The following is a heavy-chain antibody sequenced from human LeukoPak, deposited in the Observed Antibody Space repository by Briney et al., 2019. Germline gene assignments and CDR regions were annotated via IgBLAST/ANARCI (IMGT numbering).Heavy chain of an antibody. CDR3: ARSNSGDGFDY. Sequence: SVKVSCKASGGTFSSYAISWVRQAPGQGLEWMGGIIPIFGTANYAQKFQGRVTSTADDSTSTAYMELSSLRSEDTAVCYCARSNSGDGFDYWGQGTLVTVSS. CDR2: IIPIFGTA. J-gene: IGHJ4*02. CDR1: GGTFSSYA. V-gene: IGHV1-69*01. D-gene: IGHD3-10*01.